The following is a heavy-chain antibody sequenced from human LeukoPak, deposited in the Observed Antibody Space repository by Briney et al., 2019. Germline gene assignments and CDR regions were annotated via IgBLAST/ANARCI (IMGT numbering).Heavy chain of an antibody. D-gene: IGHD1-26*01. CDR3: ARLELFYADT. CDR1: GGSISSSSEF. CDR2: IYNSGSA. J-gene: IGHJ5*02. V-gene: IGHV4-39*01. Sequence: SETLSLTCTVSGGSISSSSEFWAWIRQPPGKGLEWLGSIYNSGSAYYSPSLKSRVTISVDTSKNQFSLRLSSVTAADTAVYYCARLELFYADTWGQGALVTVSS.